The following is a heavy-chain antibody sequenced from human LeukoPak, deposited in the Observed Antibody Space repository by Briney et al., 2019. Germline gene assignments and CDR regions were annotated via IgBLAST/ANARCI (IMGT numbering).Heavy chain of an antibody. CDR3: ARVPGIAAAWYSAYYYYYGMDV. D-gene: IGHD6-13*01. J-gene: IGHJ6*02. V-gene: IGHV4-30-4*01. CDR1: GVSISSGDYY. CDR2: IYYSGST. Sequence: SQTLSLTCTVSGVSISSGDYYWSWLRQPPGKGLEWIGYIYYSGSTYYNPSLKSRVTIAVDTSKNQFSLKLSSVTAADTAVYYCARVPGIAAAWYSAYYYYYGMDVWGQGTTVTVSS.